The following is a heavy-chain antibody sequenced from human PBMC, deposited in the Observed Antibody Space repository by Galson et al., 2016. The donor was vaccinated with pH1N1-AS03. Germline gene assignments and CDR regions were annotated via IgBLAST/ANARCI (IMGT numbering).Heavy chain of an antibody. CDR2: IWYDGSNK. Sequence: FLRLSCAAPGFSFSSFGMHWVRQAPGKGLEWVAVIWYDGSNKYYADSVKGRFTISRDNTKNTLYLQMNSLRVEDTAVYFCARGRGYGQYYFDYWGQGTLVTVSS. CDR1: GFSFSSFG. V-gene: IGHV3-33*01. J-gene: IGHJ4*02. CDR3: ARGRGYGQYYFDY. D-gene: IGHD3-10*01.